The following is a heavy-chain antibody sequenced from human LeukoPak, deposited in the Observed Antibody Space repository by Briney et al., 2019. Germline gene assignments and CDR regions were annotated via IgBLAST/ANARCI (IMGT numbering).Heavy chain of an antibody. D-gene: IGHD3-10*01. CDR3: ASRYGSGSQHPFDY. Sequence: PGVSLRLSCAASGFIFSSYAMSWVRQAPGKGLEWVSAISGRGGSKYYADSVKGRITISRDNSKNTLHLQMKSLRAEDTAVYYCASRYGSGSQHPFDYWGQGTLVTVSS. V-gene: IGHV3-23*01. CDR2: ISGRGGSK. J-gene: IGHJ4*02. CDR1: GFIFSSYA.